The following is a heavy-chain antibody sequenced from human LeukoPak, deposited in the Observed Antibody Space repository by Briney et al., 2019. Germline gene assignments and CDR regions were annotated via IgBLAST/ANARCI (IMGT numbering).Heavy chain of an antibody. CDR1: GYSINSGYY. V-gene: IGHV4-38-2*02. CDR3: ARDSRIGDCSGGSCYSGSKQFDY. J-gene: IGHJ4*02. D-gene: IGHD2-15*01. CDR2: IYHGGTT. Sequence: SETLSLTCTVSGYSINSGYYSGWIRQPPGKGLEWIGSIYHGGTTYYNPSLKSRVTISVDMSKNQFSLKLSSVTAADTAMYYCARDSRIGDCSGGSCYSGSKQFDYWGQGTLVTVSS.